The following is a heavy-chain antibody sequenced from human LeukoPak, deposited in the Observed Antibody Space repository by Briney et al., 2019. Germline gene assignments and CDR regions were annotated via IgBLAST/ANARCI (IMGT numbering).Heavy chain of an antibody. D-gene: IGHD2-15*01. Sequence: SQTLSLTFAISGDSVSINSAAWNWVRQSPSRGLEWLASANYRSKWYYDYAVSVKSRMSINTDTSKNQFTLQLNSVTPEDTAVYYCVGCSGGSCHSGAFEIWGQGTMVTVSS. CDR3: VGCSGGSCHSGAFEI. CDR1: GDSVSINSAA. J-gene: IGHJ3*02. V-gene: IGHV6-1*01. CDR2: ANYRSKWYY.